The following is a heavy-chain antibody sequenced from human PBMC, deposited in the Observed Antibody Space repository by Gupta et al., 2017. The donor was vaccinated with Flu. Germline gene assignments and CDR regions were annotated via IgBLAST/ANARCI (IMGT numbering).Heavy chain of an antibody. J-gene: IGHJ4*02. CDR1: GYTVTSYY. D-gene: IGHD3-10*01. Sequence: QVQLVQSGAEVKKPGASVNVSCKASGYTVTSYYIHWVRRAPGQGLEWMGVIDPKFGTTTYAQKFQGRVTMTRDTPTSTVYMEVSSLRSEDTAVYYCARDMARGGDFWGQGTLITVSS. CDR2: IDPKFGTT. CDR3: ARDMARGGDF. V-gene: IGHV1-46*01.